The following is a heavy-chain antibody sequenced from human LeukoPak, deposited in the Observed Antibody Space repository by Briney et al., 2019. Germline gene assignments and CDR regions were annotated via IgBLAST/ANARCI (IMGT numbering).Heavy chain of an antibody. CDR1: GFTFSSYA. Sequence: PGGSLRLSCAASGFTFSSYAMHWVRQAPGKGLEYVSAISSNGGSTYYANSVKGRFTISRDNSKNTLYLQMGSLRAEDMAVYYCARDSGSYRYDAFDIWGQGTMVTVSS. D-gene: IGHD1-26*01. CDR2: ISSNGGST. V-gene: IGHV3-64*01. CDR3: ARDSGSYRYDAFDI. J-gene: IGHJ3*02.